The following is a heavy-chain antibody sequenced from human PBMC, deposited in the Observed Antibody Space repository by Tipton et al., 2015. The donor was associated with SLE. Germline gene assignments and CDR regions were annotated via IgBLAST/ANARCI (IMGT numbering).Heavy chain of an antibody. CDR3: ARVDSSSWYEGYYFDY. Sequence: LRLSCAASGFTFSSYEMNWVRQAPGKGLEWIGEINHSGSTNYDPSLKSRVTISVDTSKNQFSLKLSSVTAADTAVYYCARVDSSSWYEGYYFDYWGQGTLVTVSS. D-gene: IGHD6-13*01. CDR1: GFTFSSYE. CDR2: INHSGST. J-gene: IGHJ4*02. V-gene: IGHV4-34*01.